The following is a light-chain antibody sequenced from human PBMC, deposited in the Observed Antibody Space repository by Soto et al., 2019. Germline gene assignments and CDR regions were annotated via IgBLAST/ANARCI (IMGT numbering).Light chain of an antibody. Sequence: DIQMTTSPSTLPASVGYRVTITCRASQSISSWLAWYQQKPGKAPKLLSYDASSLDSGVPARFSGSGSGTEFTLTISSLQPDDFATYYVQQYNSYWSFGQGTKVEFK. J-gene: IGKJ1*01. V-gene: IGKV1-5*01. CDR3: QQYNSYWS. CDR2: DAS. CDR1: QSISSW.